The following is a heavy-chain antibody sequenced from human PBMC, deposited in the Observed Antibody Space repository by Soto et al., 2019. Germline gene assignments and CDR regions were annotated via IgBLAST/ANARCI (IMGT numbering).Heavy chain of an antibody. CDR1: GYTFTSYG. V-gene: IGHV1-18*01. D-gene: IGHD3-22*01. J-gene: IGHJ4*02. CDR2: ISAYSGNT. Sequence: ASVKVSCKASGYTFTSYGISWVRQAPGQGLEWMGWISAYSGNTNYAQKLQGRVTMTTDTSTSTAYMELRSLRSDDTAVYYCAREEGGRSYYYDSSGYYYIDYWGQGTLVTVSS. CDR3: AREEGGRSYYYDSSGYYYIDY.